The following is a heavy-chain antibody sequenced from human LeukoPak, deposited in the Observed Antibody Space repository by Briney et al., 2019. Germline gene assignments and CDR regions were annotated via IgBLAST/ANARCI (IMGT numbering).Heavy chain of an antibody. D-gene: IGHD3-10*01. J-gene: IGHJ5*02. V-gene: IGHV3-7*01. Sequence: PGGSLRLSCAASGLTFSSSWMNWLRQAPGKGLEWVAGIKQDGSEKYYADSVKGRFTISRDNAKNSLYLQMNSLRDEDTAVYYCARDLLLDGSGRWSSWGQGTLVTVSS. CDR2: IKQDGSEK. CDR1: GLTFSSSW. CDR3: ARDLLLDGSGRWSS.